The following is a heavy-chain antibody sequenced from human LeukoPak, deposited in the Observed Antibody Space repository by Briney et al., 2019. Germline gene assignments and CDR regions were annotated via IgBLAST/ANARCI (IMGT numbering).Heavy chain of an antibody. D-gene: IGHD1-26*01. Sequence: SETLSLTCTVSGGSISSYYWSWIRQPPGKGLEWIGYIYYSGSTNYNPSLKSRVIISVDTSKNQFSLKLSSVTAADTAVYYCAREGATFDPWGQGTLVTVSS. CDR1: GGSISSYY. CDR2: IYYSGST. CDR3: AREGATFDP. J-gene: IGHJ5*02. V-gene: IGHV4-59*01.